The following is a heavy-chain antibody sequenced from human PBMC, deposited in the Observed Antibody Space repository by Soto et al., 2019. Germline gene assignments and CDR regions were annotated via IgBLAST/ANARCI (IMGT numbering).Heavy chain of an antibody. V-gene: IGHV4-61*01. Sequence: PSETLSLTCTVSGGSVSSGSYYWSWIRQPPGKGLEWIGYIYYSGSTNYNPSLKSRVTISVDTSKNQFSLKLSSVTAADTAVCYCARDRETGGGYFDSYYYGMDVWGQGTTVTVSS. J-gene: IGHJ6*02. D-gene: IGHD2-21*02. CDR3: ARDRETGGGYFDSYYYGMDV. CDR1: GGSVSSGSYY. CDR2: IYYSGST.